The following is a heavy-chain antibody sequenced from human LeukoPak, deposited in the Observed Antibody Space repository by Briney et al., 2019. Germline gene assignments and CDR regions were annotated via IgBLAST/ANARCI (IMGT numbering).Heavy chain of an antibody. Sequence: GGSLRLSCAASGFTFSSYAMSWVRQAPGKGLEWVSAISGSGGSTYYADSVKGRSTISRDNSKNTLYLQMNSLRAEDTAVYYCAKVLGYSYGFGYWGQGTLVTVSS. V-gene: IGHV3-23*01. CDR1: GFTFSSYA. D-gene: IGHD5-18*01. J-gene: IGHJ4*02. CDR3: AKVLGYSYGFGY. CDR2: ISGSGGST.